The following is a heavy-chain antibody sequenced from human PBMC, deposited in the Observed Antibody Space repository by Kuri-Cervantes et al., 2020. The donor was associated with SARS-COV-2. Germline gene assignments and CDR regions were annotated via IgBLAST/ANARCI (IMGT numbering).Heavy chain of an antibody. V-gene: IGHV4-39*01. CDR2: IYYSGIT. D-gene: IGHD3-3*01. CDR1: GGSISSSSYY. CDR3: ARQMMSSITIFGVVITRNWFGP. J-gene: IGHJ5*02. Sequence: ESLKISCTVSGGSISSSSYYWGWIRQPPGKGLEWIGSIYYSGITYYNPSLKRRVTISVDTSKNQFSLKLSSVTAADTAVYYCARQMMSSITIFGVVITRNWFGPWGQGTLVTVSS.